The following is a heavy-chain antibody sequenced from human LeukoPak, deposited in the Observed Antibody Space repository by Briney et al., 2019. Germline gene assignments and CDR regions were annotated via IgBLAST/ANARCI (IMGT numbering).Heavy chain of an antibody. Sequence: EGSLRLSCAASGFTFSSYSMNWVRQAPGKGLEWVSSISSSSSYIYYADSVKGRFTISRDNGKNSLYLQMNSLRAEDTAVYYCASAGTDYFDYWGQGTLVTVSS. CDR1: GFTFSSYS. CDR3: ASAGTDYFDY. J-gene: IGHJ4*02. V-gene: IGHV3-21*01. CDR2: ISSSSSYI.